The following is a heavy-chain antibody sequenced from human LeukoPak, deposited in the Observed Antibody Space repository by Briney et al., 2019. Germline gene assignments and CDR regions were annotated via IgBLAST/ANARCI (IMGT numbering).Heavy chain of an antibody. J-gene: IGHJ4*02. CDR3: AGGTRRYCTNGVCYATFDY. D-gene: IGHD2-8*01. V-gene: IGHV1-18*01. Sequence: ASVKVSCKASGYTFTSYGISWVQQAPGQGLEWMGWISAYNGNTNYAQKLQGRVTMTTDTSTSTAYMELRSLRSDDTAVYYCAGGTRRYCTNGVCYATFDYWGQGTLVTVSS. CDR1: GYTFTSYG. CDR2: ISAYNGNT.